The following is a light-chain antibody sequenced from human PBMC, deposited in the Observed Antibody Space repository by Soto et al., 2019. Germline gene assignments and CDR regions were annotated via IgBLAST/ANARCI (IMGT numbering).Light chain of an antibody. CDR1: SSNIGGNS. CDR3: SSIISSSLRV. Sequence: QSVMTQPPSVSAAPGQKVTISCSGSSSNIGGNSVSWYQHHPGKAPKLIIYEVSDRPSGISDRFSGSKSGNTASLTISGLQADDEADYYCSSIISSSLRVFGGGTQLTVL. CDR2: EVS. J-gene: IGLJ3*02. V-gene: IGLV2-14*01.